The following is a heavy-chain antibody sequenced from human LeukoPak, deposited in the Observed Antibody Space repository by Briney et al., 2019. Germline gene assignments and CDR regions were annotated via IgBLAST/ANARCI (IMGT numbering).Heavy chain of an antibody. CDR2: INPNSGGT. J-gene: IGHJ4*02. D-gene: IGHD2-2*01. CDR3: ARDGGVVVVPAALDY. V-gene: IGHV1-2*02. CDR1: GYTFTGYY. Sequence: ASVKVSCKASGYTFTGYYMHWVRQAPGQGLEWMGWINPNSGGTNYAQKFQGRVTMTRDTSISTAYMELSRLRSDDTAVYYCARDGGVVVVPAALDYWAREPWSLSPQ.